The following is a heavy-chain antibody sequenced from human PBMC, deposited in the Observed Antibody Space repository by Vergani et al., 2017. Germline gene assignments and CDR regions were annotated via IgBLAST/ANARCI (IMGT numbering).Heavy chain of an antibody. Sequence: QVQLVESGGGLVKPGGSLRLSCAASGFTFSDYYMSWIRQAPGKGLEWVSYISSSGSTIYYADSVKGRFTISRDNAKNSLYLQMNSLRAEDTALYYCVKDIAASGNYWYFDLWCRGTLVTVSS. CDR2: ISSSGSTI. CDR3: VKDIAASGNYWYFDL. J-gene: IGHJ2*01. CDR1: GFTFSDYY. D-gene: IGHD6-13*01. V-gene: IGHV3-11*01.